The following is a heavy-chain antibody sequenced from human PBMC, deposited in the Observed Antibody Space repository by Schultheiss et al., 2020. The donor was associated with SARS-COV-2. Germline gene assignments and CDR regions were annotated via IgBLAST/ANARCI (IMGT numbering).Heavy chain of an antibody. Sequence: LRLSCAASGFTFSDYYMSWIRQHPGKGLEWIGYIYYSGSTYYNPSLKSRVTISVDTSKSQFSLRLSSVTAADTAVYYCARAGPQPDAPFDPWGQGTLVTVSS. D-gene: IGHD1-14*01. CDR1: GFTFSDYY. J-gene: IGHJ5*02. CDR3: ARAGPQPDAPFDP. CDR2: IYYSGST. V-gene: IGHV4-30-4*08.